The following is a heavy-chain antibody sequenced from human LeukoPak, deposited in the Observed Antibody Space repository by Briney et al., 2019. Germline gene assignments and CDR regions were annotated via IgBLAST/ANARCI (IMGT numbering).Heavy chain of an antibody. Sequence: SETLSLTCTVSGGSISSSSYYWGWIRQPPGKGLEWIGSIYYSGSTYYNPSLKSRVTISVDTSKNQFSLKLISVTAADTAVYYCARGGLYGSGSYYNSPRYYYGMDVWGQGTTVTVSS. V-gene: IGHV4-39*07. D-gene: IGHD3-10*01. J-gene: IGHJ6*02. CDR2: IYYSGST. CDR3: ARGGLYGSGSYYNSPRYYYGMDV. CDR1: GGSISSSSYY.